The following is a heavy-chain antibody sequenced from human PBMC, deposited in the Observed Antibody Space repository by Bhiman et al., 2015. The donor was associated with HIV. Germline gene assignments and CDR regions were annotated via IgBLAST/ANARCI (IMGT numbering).Heavy chain of an antibody. D-gene: IGHD6-6*01. Sequence: VQLVESGGGVVQPGRSLRLSCAASGFTFRSYAMHWVRQSPGKGLEWVSSINWNGDYTGYAESVKGRFTVSRDNTKNSLYLEMNSLRAEDTAVYYCAREGDWEAALDYWGQGTLVTVSS. CDR2: INWNGDYT. V-gene: IGHV3-20*04. CDR3: AREGDWEAALDY. CDR1: GFTFRSYA. J-gene: IGHJ4*02.